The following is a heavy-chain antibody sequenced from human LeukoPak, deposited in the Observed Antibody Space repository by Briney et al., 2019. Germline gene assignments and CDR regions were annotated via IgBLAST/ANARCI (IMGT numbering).Heavy chain of an antibody. V-gene: IGHV3-30*04. D-gene: IGHD2-15*01. CDR2: IIYDGSNK. CDR3: AKDPRPHGRGHNWFDP. CDR1: GFSFSSYN. Sequence: GGSLRLSCAASGFSFSSYNMNWVRQAPGKGLEGVAVIIYDGSNKYYADSVKGRFTISRDNSKNTLYLQMNSLRAEDTAVYYCAKDPRPHGRGHNWFDPWGQGTLVTVSS. J-gene: IGHJ5*02.